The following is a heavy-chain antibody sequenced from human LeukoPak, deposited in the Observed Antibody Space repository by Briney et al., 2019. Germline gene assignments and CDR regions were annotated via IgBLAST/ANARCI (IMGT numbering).Heavy chain of an antibody. Sequence: SETLSLTCTVSGEFFSSYFWGWIRQPPGKGLEWIAYIHYNGDTNYNPSLKSRVTISVSKNQFSLQLSSVTAADTAVYYCARHITGSGSDFDLWGRGTLVTVSS. J-gene: IGHJ2*01. V-gene: IGHV4-59*08. CDR1: GEFFSSYF. D-gene: IGHD3-10*01. CDR2: IHYNGDT. CDR3: ARHITGSGSDFDL.